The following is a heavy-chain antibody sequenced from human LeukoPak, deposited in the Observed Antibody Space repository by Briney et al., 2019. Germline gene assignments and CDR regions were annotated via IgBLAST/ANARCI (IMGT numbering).Heavy chain of an antibody. D-gene: IGHD3-3*01. J-gene: IGHJ3*02. V-gene: IGHV1-8*01. Sequence: GASVKVSCKASGYTFTSYDINWVRQATGQGLEWMGWMNPNSGNTGYAQKFQGRVTMTRNTSISTAYMELSSLRSEDTAVYYCARGPGGVLEWLFYAFDIWGQGTMVTVSS. CDR2: MNPNSGNT. CDR1: GYTFTSYD. CDR3: ARGPGGVLEWLFYAFDI.